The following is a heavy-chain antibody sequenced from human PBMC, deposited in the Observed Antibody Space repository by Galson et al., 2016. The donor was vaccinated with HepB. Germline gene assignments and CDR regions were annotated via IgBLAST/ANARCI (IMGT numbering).Heavy chain of an antibody. CDR1: GFSLTTTAVG. V-gene: IGHV2-5*01. D-gene: IGHD6-19*01. J-gene: IGHJ4*02. CDR2: IYWNDDN. CDR3: AHGSGWLFDY. Sequence: PALVKPTQTLTLTCTFSGFSLTTTAVGVGWFRQPPGKALEWLALIYWNDDNHYSPSLRSRLTLTKDTSKNHVVLTMTNMDPVAPPTYYCAHGSGWLFDYWGQGTLVTVSS.